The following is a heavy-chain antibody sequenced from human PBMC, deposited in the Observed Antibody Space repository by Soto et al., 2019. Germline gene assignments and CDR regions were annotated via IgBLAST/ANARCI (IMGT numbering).Heavy chain of an antibody. CDR2: IIPISGTA. V-gene: IGHV1-69*01. CDR1: GGTFSSYS. J-gene: IGHJ4*02. Sequence: QVQLVQSGAEVKKPGSSVKVSCKASGGTFSSYSINWVRQAPGQGLEWMGEIIPISGTANYAQKFQVRVTITADESTSTAYVELSSLRSEDTAVYYCARDGGRHSGGIDYWGLGTLVTVSS. CDR3: ARDGGRHSGGIDY. D-gene: IGHD1-26*01.